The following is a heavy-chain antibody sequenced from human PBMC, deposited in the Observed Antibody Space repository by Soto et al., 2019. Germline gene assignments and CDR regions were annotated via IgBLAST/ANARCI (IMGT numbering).Heavy chain of an antibody. Sequence: SETLSLTCTVSGGSISSSSYYWGWIRQPPGKGLEWIGSIYYSGSTYYNPSLKSRVTISVDTSKNQFSLKLSSVTAADTAVYYCARHYYDSSGYYCWFDPWGQGTLVTVSS. CDR2: IYYSGST. J-gene: IGHJ5*02. D-gene: IGHD3-22*01. V-gene: IGHV4-39*01. CDR3: ARHYYDSSGYYCWFDP. CDR1: GGSISSSSYY.